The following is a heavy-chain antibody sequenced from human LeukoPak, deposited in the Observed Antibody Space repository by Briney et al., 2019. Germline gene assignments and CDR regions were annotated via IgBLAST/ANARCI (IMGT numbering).Heavy chain of an antibody. CDR1: GFTFSTYW. CDR3: ARGHYYFDY. Sequence: GGSLRLSCAASGFTFSTYWMSWVRQAPGKGLEWVANIKQDGSEKYYVASVKGRFTISRDNAKNSVYLQMNSLRGEDTAVYYCARGHYYFDYWGQGTLVTVSS. CDR2: IKQDGSEK. J-gene: IGHJ4*02. V-gene: IGHV3-7*04.